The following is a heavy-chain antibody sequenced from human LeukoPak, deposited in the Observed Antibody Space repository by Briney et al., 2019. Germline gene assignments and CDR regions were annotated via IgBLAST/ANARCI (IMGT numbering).Heavy chain of an antibody. CDR1: GYTFTGYY. V-gene: IGHV1-2*02. D-gene: IGHD6-19*01. Sequence: ASVKVSCKASGYTFTGYYMHWVRQAPGQGLEWMGWINPNSGGTNYAQKFQGRVTMTRDTSISTAYMELSRLRSDDTAVYYCARCPSWLVPYFDYWGQGTLATVSS. J-gene: IGHJ4*02. CDR3: ARCPSWLVPYFDY. CDR2: INPNSGGT.